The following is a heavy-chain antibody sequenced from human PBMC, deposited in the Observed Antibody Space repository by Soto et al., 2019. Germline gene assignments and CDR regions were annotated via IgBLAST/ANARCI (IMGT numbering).Heavy chain of an antibody. V-gene: IGHV4-59*01. CDR1: GGSISSYY. D-gene: IGHD3-22*01. Sequence: KPSETLSLTCTVSGGSISSYYWSWIRQPPGKGLEWIGYIYYSGSTNYNPSLKSRVTISVDTSKNQFSLKLSSVAAADTAVYYCARSALGYDSSGYPGCYFDYWGQGTLVTVSS. J-gene: IGHJ4*02. CDR3: ARSALGYDSSGYPGCYFDY. CDR2: IYYSGST.